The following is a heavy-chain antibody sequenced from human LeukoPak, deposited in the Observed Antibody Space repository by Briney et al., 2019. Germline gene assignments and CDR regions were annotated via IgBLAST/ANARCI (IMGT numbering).Heavy chain of an antibody. Sequence: GGSERLSCAASGFTFSSYAMSWVRQAPGKGLEWVSAITGSGGSTYYADSVKGRFTVSRDNSKNTLYLQMSSLRAEDTAVYYCAKDERNWNYNLASQTYDWGQGTLVTVSS. CDR2: ITGSGGST. CDR1: GFTFSSYA. CDR3: AKDERNWNYNLASQTYD. V-gene: IGHV3-23*01. J-gene: IGHJ4*02. D-gene: IGHD1-7*01.